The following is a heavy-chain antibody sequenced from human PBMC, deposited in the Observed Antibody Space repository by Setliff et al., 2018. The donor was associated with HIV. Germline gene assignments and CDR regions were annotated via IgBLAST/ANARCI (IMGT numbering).Heavy chain of an antibody. J-gene: IGHJ6*03. CDR2: IRYDGSNK. CDR1: GFTFSSYG. Sequence: GGSLRLSCAASGFTFSSYGMHWVRQAPGKGLEWVAFIRYDGSNKYYADSVKGRFTISRDNSKNTLYLQMNSLRAEDTAVYYCAKPGVAIVVVAYFDYYYMDVWGKGTTVTVSS. CDR3: AKPGVAIVVVAYFDYYYMDV. D-gene: IGHD2-15*01. V-gene: IGHV3-30*02.